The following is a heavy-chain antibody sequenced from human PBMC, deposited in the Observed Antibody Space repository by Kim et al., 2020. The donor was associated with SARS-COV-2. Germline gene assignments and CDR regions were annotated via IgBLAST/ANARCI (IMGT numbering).Heavy chain of an antibody. Sequence: SETLSLTCTVSGGSISSGTYYWSWIRQPAGKGLEWIGRIYTSGSADYNPSLKGRVTISLDTSKSQFSLKLSSVTAADTAVYYCARGRGALYGDYSYYVDYWGHGTLVTVSS. CDR1: GGSISSGTYY. J-gene: IGHJ4*01. CDR2: IYTSGSA. CDR3: ARGRGALYGDYSYYVDY. D-gene: IGHD4-17*01. V-gene: IGHV4-61*02.